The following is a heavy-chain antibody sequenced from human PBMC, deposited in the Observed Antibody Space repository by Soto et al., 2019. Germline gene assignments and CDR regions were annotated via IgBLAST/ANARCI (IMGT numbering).Heavy chain of an antibody. Sequence: GGSLRLSCAASGFTVSNSYMTWVRQAPGKGLEWVSVIHGDGRTFYADSVRDRFTISRDNYKNTLYLQMNTLRAEDTAIYYCARGATFGGYDQYYFDYWGQGTLVTVSS. CDR3: ARGATFGGYDQYYFDY. CDR1: GFTVSNSY. J-gene: IGHJ4*02. D-gene: IGHD5-12*01. V-gene: IGHV3-66*01. CDR2: IHGDGRT.